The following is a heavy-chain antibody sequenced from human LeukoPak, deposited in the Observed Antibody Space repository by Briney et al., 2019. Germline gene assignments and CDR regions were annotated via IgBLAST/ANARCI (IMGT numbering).Heavy chain of an antibody. CDR2: IYHSGST. V-gene: IGHV4-4*02. CDR1: GGSISSSNW. D-gene: IGHD5-12*01. CDR3: ARFRSGYDLRGSFDY. J-gene: IGHJ4*02. Sequence: SGTLSLTCAVSGGSISSSNWWSWVRQPPGKGLEWIGEIYHSGSTNYNPSLKSRVTISVDKSKNQFSLKLSSVTAADTAVYYCARFRSGYDLRGSFDYWGQGTLVTVSS.